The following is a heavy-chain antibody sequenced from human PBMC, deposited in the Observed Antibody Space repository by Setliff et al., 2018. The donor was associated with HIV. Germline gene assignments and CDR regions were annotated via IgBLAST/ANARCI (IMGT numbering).Heavy chain of an antibody. CDR3: ATSDYGGDSGHFQH. V-gene: IGHV5-51*01. CDR2: IYPGDSDT. Sequence: GESLKISCKGSAYSFTTYWVAWVRQMPGKGLEWMGIIYPGDSDTRNSPSFQGQVTISADKSISTSYLHWSSLKASDSGMYYCATSDYGGDSGHFQHWGQGTLVTVSS. J-gene: IGHJ1*01. D-gene: IGHD2-21*02. CDR1: AYSFTTYW.